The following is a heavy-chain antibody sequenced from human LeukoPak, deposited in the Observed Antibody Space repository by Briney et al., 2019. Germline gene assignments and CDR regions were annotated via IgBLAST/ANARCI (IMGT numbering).Heavy chain of an antibody. CDR2: INTNGSPT. D-gene: IGHD5-18*01. CDR3: ARDVSGGILKRNFDY. Sequence: GGSLRLSCAASGFTFSSYWMHWVRQAPGKGLVWVARINTNGSPTQYADSVKGRFTISRDNAKTTLYLQMNSLRDEDTAVYYCARDVSGGILKRNFDYWGQGTLVTVSS. CDR1: GFTFSSYW. V-gene: IGHV3-74*01. J-gene: IGHJ4*02.